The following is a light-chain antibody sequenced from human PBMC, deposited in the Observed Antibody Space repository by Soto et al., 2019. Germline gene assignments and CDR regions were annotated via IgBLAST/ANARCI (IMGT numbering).Light chain of an antibody. CDR3: SSFTSINTGV. Sequence: QSALTQPASVSGSPGQSITISCTGTSSDVGGYNYVSWYQQHPGKAPKLMSYEVSNRPSGVSNRFSGSKSGNTASLTISGLQAEDEADYYCSSFTSINTGVFGGGTKVTVL. V-gene: IGLV2-14*01. CDR1: SSDVGGYNY. CDR2: EVS. J-gene: IGLJ3*02.